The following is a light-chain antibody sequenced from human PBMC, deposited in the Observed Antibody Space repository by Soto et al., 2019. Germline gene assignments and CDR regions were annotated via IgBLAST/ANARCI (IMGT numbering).Light chain of an antibody. CDR3: QKYNSLYT. CDR2: KAS. J-gene: IGKJ2*01. Sequence: DIQMTQSPSTLSASVGDRVTITCRASQSISSWLAWYQQKPGKAPKLLIYKASSLESGVPPRFSGSGSGTEFTLTISSLQPDDFATYYCQKYNSLYTFGQGTKLEIK. V-gene: IGKV1-5*03. CDR1: QSISSW.